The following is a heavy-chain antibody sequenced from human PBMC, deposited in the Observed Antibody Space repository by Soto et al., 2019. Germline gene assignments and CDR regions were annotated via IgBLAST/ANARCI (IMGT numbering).Heavy chain of an antibody. V-gene: IGHV1-18*01. CDR3: ARANSGPDY. Sequence: ASVKVSCKTSGYTFTNYDISWVRQAPGQGLEWMGWISAYNGDTKYAQKVQDRVTLTTDTSTSTAYMDLRSLTTDDTAVYYCARANSGPDYWGQGTLVTVSS. J-gene: IGHJ4*02. CDR2: ISAYNGDT. CDR1: GYTFTNYD. D-gene: IGHD6-19*01.